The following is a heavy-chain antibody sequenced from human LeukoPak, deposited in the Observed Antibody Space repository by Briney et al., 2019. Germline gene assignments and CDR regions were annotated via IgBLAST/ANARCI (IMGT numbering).Heavy chain of an antibody. V-gene: IGHV4-61*02. CDR3: ARALNLYYYDTSVEPAFDI. D-gene: IGHD3-22*01. Sequence: SETLSPTCTVSGGSISSGSYYWSWIRQPAGKGLEWIGRIYASGSTSFNPSLKSRVTISVDTSKNQFSLKLSSVTATDTAVYYCARALNLYYYDTSVEPAFDIWGQGTMVTVSS. J-gene: IGHJ3*02. CDR2: IYASGST. CDR1: GGSISSGSYY.